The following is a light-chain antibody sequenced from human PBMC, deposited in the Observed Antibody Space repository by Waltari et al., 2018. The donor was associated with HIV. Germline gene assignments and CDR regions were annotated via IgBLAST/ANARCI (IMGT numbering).Light chain of an antibody. CDR1: SNDVGGYNY. V-gene: IGLV2-11*01. J-gene: IGLJ2*01. Sequence: QSALTQPRSVSGSPGQSVPISCTGTSNDVGGYNYVSWYQQHPDKAPKLMIYDVSQRPSGVPDRFSGSKSGNTASLTISGLQAEDEADYYCCSYAGIYTYVKFGGGTKLTVL. CDR3: CSYAGIYTYVK. CDR2: DVS.